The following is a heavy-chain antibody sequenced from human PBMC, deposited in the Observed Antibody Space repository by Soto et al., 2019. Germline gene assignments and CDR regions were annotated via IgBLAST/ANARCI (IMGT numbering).Heavy chain of an antibody. CDR3: AKQGPVSRPRGGIWGSYREHHDGFDI. CDR1: GFTFSNNA. CDR2: ISGSAAST. Sequence: GGSLRLSCAASGFTFSNNAMSWVRQAPGKGLEWVSTISGSAASTFYADSVKGRFTISRDNSKDTLYLQMNSLRAEDTAVYYCAKQGPVSRPRGGIWGSYREHHDGFDIWGQGTMVTVSS. D-gene: IGHD3-16*02. V-gene: IGHV3-23*01. J-gene: IGHJ3*02.